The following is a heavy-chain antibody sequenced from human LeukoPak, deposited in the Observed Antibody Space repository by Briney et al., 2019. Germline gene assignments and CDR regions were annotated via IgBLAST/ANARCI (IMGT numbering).Heavy chain of an antibody. V-gene: IGHV3-7*01. Sequence: GGSLRLSCAASEFTFSRYWMTWVRQARGKGLEWVTNINKDGSERNYVDSVKGRFTISRDNTKNSLYLQMNNLRAEDTAVYYCARDRAGIPIVRGVITRFDYWGQGTLVTVSS. J-gene: IGHJ4*02. CDR3: ARDRAGIPIVRGVITRFDY. CDR2: INKDGSER. CDR1: EFTFSRYW. D-gene: IGHD3-10*01.